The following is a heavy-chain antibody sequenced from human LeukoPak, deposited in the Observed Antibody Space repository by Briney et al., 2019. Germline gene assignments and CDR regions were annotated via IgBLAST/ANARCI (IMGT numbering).Heavy chain of an antibody. Sequence: PSETLSLTCAVYGGSFSGYYWSWIRQPPGKGLEWIGEINHSGSTNYNPSLKSRVTISADTTKNQFSLKLSSVTAADTAVYYCARGTVTHTYYYYYYMDVWGKGTRSPSP. V-gene: IGHV4-34*01. J-gene: IGHJ6*03. D-gene: IGHD4-17*01. CDR2: INHSGST. CDR3: ARGTVTHTYYYYYYMDV. CDR1: GGSFSGYY.